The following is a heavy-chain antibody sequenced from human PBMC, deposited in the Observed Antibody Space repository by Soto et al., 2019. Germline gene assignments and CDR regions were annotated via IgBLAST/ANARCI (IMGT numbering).Heavy chain of an antibody. CDR2: IIPIFGTA. J-gene: IGHJ6*01. D-gene: IGHD3-3*01. CDR3: AREFGIFGVVKSGCNYYYCGMDV. Sequence: GYSVQVSCKASGGTFSSYAISWVRQAPGQGLEWMGGIIPIFGTANYAQKFQGRVTITADESTSTAYMELSSRRSEDTARYYWAREFGIFGVVKSGCNYYYCGMDVWG. CDR1: GGTFSSYA. V-gene: IGHV1-69*13.